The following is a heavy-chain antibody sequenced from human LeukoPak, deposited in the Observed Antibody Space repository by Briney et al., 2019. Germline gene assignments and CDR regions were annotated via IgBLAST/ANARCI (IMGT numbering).Heavy chain of an antibody. CDR2: INTNTGNP. CDR1: GYTFTSYA. J-gene: IGHJ4*02. V-gene: IGHV7-4-1*02. CDR3: ARVVNWNSPTAFDY. Sequence: ASVNVSCKASGYTFTSYAMNWVRQAPGQGLEWMGWINTNTGNPTYAQGFTGRFVFSLDTSVSTAYLQISSLKAEDTAVYYCARVVNWNSPTAFDYWGQGTLVTVSS. D-gene: IGHD1-1*01.